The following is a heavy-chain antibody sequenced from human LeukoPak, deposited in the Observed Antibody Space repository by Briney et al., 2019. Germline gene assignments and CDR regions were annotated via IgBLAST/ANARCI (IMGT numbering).Heavy chain of an antibody. CDR3: ARGRWEPFLDAFDT. Sequence: GGSLRLSCAASGFTFSSYWMSWVRQAPGKGLEWVANIKEDGSEKYYVDSVEGRFTISRDNAKNSLDLQMSSLRSEDTAVYYCARGRWEPFLDAFDTWGQGTMVTVSS. V-gene: IGHV3-7*03. CDR2: IKEDGSEK. CDR1: GFTFSSYW. J-gene: IGHJ3*02. D-gene: IGHD1-26*01.